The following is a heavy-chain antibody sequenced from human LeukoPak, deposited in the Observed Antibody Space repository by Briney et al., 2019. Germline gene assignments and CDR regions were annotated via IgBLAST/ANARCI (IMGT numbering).Heavy chain of an antibody. CDR3: ARGSGSGRYSYGFYFDY. Sequence: PGGSLRLSCEASGFTFSTYEMNWVRQTPGKGLEWVSCIGSSGSTIYYADSVKGRFTISRDNAKNSLYLQMNSLRAEDTAVYYCARGSGSGRYSYGFYFDYWGQGTLVTVSS. CDR2: IGSSGSTI. CDR1: GFTFSTYE. V-gene: IGHV3-48*03. J-gene: IGHJ4*02. D-gene: IGHD5-18*01.